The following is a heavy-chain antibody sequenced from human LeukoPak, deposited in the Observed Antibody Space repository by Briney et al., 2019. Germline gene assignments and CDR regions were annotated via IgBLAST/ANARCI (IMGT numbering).Heavy chain of an antibody. CDR1: GFTFSSYA. CDR3: AKGERYDFWSGTPNWYFDL. Sequence: PGGSLRLSCAASGFTFSSYAMSWVRQAPGKGLEWVSAISGSGGSTYYADSVKGRFTTSRDNSKNTLYLQMNSLRAEDTAVYYCAKGERYDFWSGTPNWYFDLWGRGTLVTVSS. D-gene: IGHD3-3*01. J-gene: IGHJ2*01. V-gene: IGHV3-23*01. CDR2: ISGSGGST.